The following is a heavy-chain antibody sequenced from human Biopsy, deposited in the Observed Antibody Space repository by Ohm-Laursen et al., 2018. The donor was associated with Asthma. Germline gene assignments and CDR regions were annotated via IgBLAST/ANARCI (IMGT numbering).Heavy chain of an antibody. D-gene: IGHD2-15*01. CDR2: ISYSGST. V-gene: IGHV4-59*01. CDR3: ARVPTTLRYFDL. J-gene: IGHJ2*01. Sequence: SQTLSLTCDVYPGSFSGFFWTWIRQPPGKGLAWVSYISYSGSTDYNPSLKSRLTISMDTSKNQFSLKLSPVTAADTAVYYCARVPTTLRYFDLWGRGTLVTVSS. CDR1: PGSFSGFF.